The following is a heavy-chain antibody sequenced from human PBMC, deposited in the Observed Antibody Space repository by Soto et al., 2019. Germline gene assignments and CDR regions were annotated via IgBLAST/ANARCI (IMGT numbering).Heavy chain of an antibody. CDR2: ITSRSDI. Sequence: WGSLRLSCVGSGFTFSTYSINWVRQAPAKGLEWVSLITSRSDIYYADSVKRRFTISRANAKNSVSLQMNSLRAEETAVYYCAREYTAWPLAYGLDVWGQGTTVTVS. D-gene: IGHD2-2*02. CDR1: GFTFSTYS. J-gene: IGHJ6*02. V-gene: IGHV3-21*01. CDR3: AREYTAWPLAYGLDV.